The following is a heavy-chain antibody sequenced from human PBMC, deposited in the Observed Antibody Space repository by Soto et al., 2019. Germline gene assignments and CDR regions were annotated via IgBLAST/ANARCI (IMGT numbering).Heavy chain of an antibody. CDR3: ATNISCSGYYYYGMDV. J-gene: IGHJ6*02. V-gene: IGHV1-69*12. D-gene: IGHD2-21*01. CDR1: GGTFSSYA. Sequence: QVQLVQSWAEVKKPGSSVKVSCKASGGTFSSYAISWVRQAPGQGLEWMGGIIPIFGTANYSQKFQGRVTITADESTSTAYMERRSLRSEDTAVYYCATNISCSGYYYYGMDVWGQGTTVTVSS. CDR2: IIPIFGTA.